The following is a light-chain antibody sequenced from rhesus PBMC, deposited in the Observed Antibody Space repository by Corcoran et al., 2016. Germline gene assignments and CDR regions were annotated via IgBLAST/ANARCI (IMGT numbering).Light chain of an antibody. V-gene: IGKV1-43*02. CDR1: EDIINY. CDR3: LPYNCDPWT. Sequence: DIQMTQSPSSLSASVGDSVTITCRASEDIINYLNWYQHKPGKAPQRLIYAESSLESGVPSRFSGSGSRTVFTLTIRSLQPEVFATYYCLPYNCDPWTFGQGTAVE. J-gene: IGKJ1*01. CDR2: AES.